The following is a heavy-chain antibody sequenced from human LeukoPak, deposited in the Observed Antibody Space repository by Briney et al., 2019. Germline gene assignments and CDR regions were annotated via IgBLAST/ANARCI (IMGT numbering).Heavy chain of an antibody. CDR3: ASTSYYYDSSGYLFDY. Sequence: PGGSLRLSCAASGFTFDDYGMSWVRQAPGKGLEWVSGINWNGGNTGYADSVKGRFTISRDNAKNSLYLQMNSLRAEDTALYYCASTSYYYDSSGYLFDYWGQGTLVTVSS. V-gene: IGHV3-20*04. J-gene: IGHJ4*02. D-gene: IGHD3-22*01. CDR2: INWNGGNT. CDR1: GFTFDDYG.